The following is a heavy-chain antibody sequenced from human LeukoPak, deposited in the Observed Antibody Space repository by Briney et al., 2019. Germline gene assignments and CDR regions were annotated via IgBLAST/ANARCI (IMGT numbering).Heavy chain of an antibody. CDR2: IRQDGSQK. V-gene: IGHV3-7*01. Sequence: PGGSLRLSCAASGFTFSSYWMSWVRQAPGKGLEGVATIRQDGSQKYYVDSVKGRFTISRDNAKNSLYLQMNSLRAEDTAVYYCARESGSVTSEVDFDYWGQGTLVTVSS. CDR1: GFTFSSYW. J-gene: IGHJ4*02. D-gene: IGHD4-17*01. CDR3: ARESGSVTSEVDFDY.